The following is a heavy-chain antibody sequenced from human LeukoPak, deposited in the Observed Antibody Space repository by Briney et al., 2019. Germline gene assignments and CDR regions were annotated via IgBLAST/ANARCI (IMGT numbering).Heavy chain of an antibody. Sequence: GGSLRLSCAASRFTFNSYAMSWVRQAPGKGLEWVSVIGGSNGITFYVGSVKGRFTISRDNSKDTLYLQMNSLRAEDTAVYYCARNEDSGWGYFDYWGQGTLVTVSS. J-gene: IGHJ4*02. V-gene: IGHV3-23*01. CDR2: IGGSNGIT. CDR1: RFTFNSYA. CDR3: ARNEDSGWGYFDY. D-gene: IGHD5-12*01.